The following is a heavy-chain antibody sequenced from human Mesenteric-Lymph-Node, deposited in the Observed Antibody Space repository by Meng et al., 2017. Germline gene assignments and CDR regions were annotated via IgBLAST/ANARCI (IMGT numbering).Heavy chain of an antibody. CDR1: GFTFSSYW. Sequence: GESLKISCAASGFTFSSYWMHWVRQAPGKGLVWVSRINSDGSSTSYADSVKGRFTISRDNAKNSLYLQMNSLRAEDTTLYYCAKALLDETDGMDVWGQGTTVTVSS. J-gene: IGHJ6*02. V-gene: IGHV3-74*01. CDR3: AKALLDETDGMDV. CDR2: INSDGSST. D-gene: IGHD1-14*01.